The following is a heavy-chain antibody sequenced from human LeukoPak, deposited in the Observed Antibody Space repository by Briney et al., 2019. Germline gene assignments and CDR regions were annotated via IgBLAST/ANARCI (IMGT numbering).Heavy chain of an antibody. J-gene: IGHJ4*02. CDR1: GDSVSKKSAA. V-gene: IGHV6-1*01. CDR2: TYYRSKWYN. D-gene: IGHD5-12*01. Sequence: SQTLSLTCASSGDSVSKKSAACNWIRQSPSRGREGLERTYYRSKWYNDYAVSVKSRITINPDTSKNQFSLQLNSVTPEDTAVYYCVRVQFERQVDHFDHWGQGTLVTVSS. CDR3: VRVQFERQVDHFDH.